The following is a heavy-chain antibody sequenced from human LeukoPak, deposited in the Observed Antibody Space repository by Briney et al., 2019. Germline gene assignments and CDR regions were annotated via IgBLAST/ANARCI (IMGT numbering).Heavy chain of an antibody. D-gene: IGHD3-22*01. Sequence: GGSLRLSCAASGFTFSSYAMHWVRQAPGKGLEWVAVISYDGSNKYYADSVKGRFTISRDNSKNTLYLQMNSLRAEDTAVYYCATLNYYDSSGYWAQGTLVTVSS. CDR3: ATLNYYDSSGY. CDR1: GFTFSSYA. CDR2: ISYDGSNK. J-gene: IGHJ4*02. V-gene: IGHV3-30-3*01.